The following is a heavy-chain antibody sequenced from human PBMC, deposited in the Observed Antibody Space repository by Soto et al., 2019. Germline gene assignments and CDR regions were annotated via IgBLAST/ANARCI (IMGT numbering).Heavy chain of an antibody. CDR1: GFSLSTSGVA. V-gene: IGHV2-5*02. CDR2: VYWDDDK. CDR3: AHPKGSRIFAVVIGPHWFEP. Sequence: QITLKESGPTLVKPTQPLTLTCSFSGFSLSTSGVAAGWIRQRPGKGLEWLALVYWDDDKRYSPSLRDRLKITKDTKNTKFLLTKTNMKPADTATYYCAHPKGSRIFAVVIGPHWFEPWGQGIMITISS. J-gene: IGHJ5*02. D-gene: IGHD3-3*02.